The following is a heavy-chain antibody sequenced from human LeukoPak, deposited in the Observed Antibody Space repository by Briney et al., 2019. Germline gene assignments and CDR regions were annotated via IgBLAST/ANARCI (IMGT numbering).Heavy chain of an antibody. J-gene: IGHJ4*02. CDR1: RFTFSSYG. CDR3: AKNIGGFDY. CDR2: ISGSGGST. Sequence: GGSLRLSCAASRFTFSSYGMSWVRQAPGKGLEWVSAISGSGGSTYYADSVKGRFTISRDNSKNTLYLQMNSLRAEDTAVYCAKNIGGFDYWGQGTLVTVSS. D-gene: IGHD4-23*01. V-gene: IGHV3-23*01.